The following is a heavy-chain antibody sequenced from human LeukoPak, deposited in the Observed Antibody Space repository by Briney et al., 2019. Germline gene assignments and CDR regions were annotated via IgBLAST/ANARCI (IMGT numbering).Heavy chain of an antibody. V-gene: IGHV1-2*02. D-gene: IGHD6-19*01. CDR1: GYTFTGYY. Sequence: ASVKVSCKASGYTFTGYYMHWVRQAPGQGLEWMGWINPNTGGTNYAQKFQGRVTMTRDTSISTAYMELSRLRSDDTAVYYCAREGVKQWLVREDYFDYWGQGTLVTVSS. J-gene: IGHJ4*02. CDR3: AREGVKQWLVREDYFDY. CDR2: INPNTGGT.